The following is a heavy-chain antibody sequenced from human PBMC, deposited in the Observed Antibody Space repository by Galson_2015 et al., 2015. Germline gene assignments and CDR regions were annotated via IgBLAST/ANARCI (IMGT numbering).Heavy chain of an antibody. CDR2: IYYSGST. Sequence: SETLSLTCTVSGGSVSSGSYYWSWIRQPPGKGLEWIGYIYYSGSTNYNPSLKSRVTISVDTSKNQFSLKLSSVTAADTAVYYCARDFQYGGYRSGDAFDIWGQGTMVTVSS. J-gene: IGHJ3*02. CDR1: GGSVSSGSYY. V-gene: IGHV4-61*01. D-gene: IGHD4-23*01. CDR3: ARDFQYGGYRSGDAFDI.